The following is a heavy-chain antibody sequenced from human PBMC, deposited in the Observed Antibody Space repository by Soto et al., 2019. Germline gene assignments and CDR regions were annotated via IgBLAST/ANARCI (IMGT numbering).Heavy chain of an antibody. D-gene: IGHD3-22*01. CDR1: GYTFTSYG. J-gene: IGHJ4*02. CDR3: ARDTTSDYYDSSGYYPFDY. V-gene: IGHV1-18*01. Sequence: QVQLVQSGAEVKKPGASVKVSCKASGYTFTSYGISWVRQAPGQGLEWMGWISAYNGNTNYAQKLQGRVTMTTDTXXSXAXXELRSLRSDDTAVYYCARDTTSDYYDSSGYYPFDYWGQGTLVTVSS. CDR2: ISAYNGNT.